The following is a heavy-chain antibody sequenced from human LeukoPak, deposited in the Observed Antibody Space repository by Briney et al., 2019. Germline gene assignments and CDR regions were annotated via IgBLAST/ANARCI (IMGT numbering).Heavy chain of an antibody. CDR2: INNDGRST. D-gene: IGHD1-26*01. J-gene: IGHJ4*02. V-gene: IGHV3-74*01. CDR1: GFTFTNYG. CDR3: ARNYNGMSY. Sequence: PGGSLRLSCVASGFTFTNYGMMWVRQAPGKGLVWVSYINNDGRSTTYADSVKGRFTISRDNAKNTLYLQTNSLRAEDTAMYYCARNYNGMSYWGRGTLVIVSS.